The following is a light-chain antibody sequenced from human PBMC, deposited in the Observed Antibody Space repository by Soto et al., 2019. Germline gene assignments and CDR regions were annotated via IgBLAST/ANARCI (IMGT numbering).Light chain of an antibody. V-gene: IGKV1-8*01. CDR1: QSISSW. Sequence: AIQLTQSPSSLSASVGDRVTITCRASQSISSWLAWYQQKPGKAPKLLIYAASTLQSGVPSRFSGSGSGTDFTLTISCLQSEDFATYYCQQYYSYPQTFGQGTKVDIK. J-gene: IGKJ1*01. CDR3: QQYYSYPQT. CDR2: AAS.